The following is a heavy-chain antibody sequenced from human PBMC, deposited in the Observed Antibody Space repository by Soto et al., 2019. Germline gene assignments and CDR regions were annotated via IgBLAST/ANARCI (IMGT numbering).Heavy chain of an antibody. J-gene: IGHJ4*01. CDR2: INHSGST. CDR3: ASVIPTCLQYFGY. V-gene: IGHV4-34*01. Sequence: PSETLSRTCALYGGSFSGYYWSWIRQPSGKGLEWIGEINHSGSTNYNPSLKSRVTISVDTSKNQFSLKLSSVTAADTAVYYCASVIPTCLQYFGYWGHVTLFPISS. CDR1: GGSFSGYY. D-gene: IGHD2-21*01.